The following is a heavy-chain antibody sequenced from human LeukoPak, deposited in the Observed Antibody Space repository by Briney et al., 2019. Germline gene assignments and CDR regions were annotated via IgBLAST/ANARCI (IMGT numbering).Heavy chain of an antibody. CDR3: ARAPSGATNDS. J-gene: IGHJ4*02. D-gene: IGHD6-19*01. Sequence: GGSLRLSCAASGFTFSSYGMHWVRQAPGKGLEWVAVIWYDGSNKYYVDSVKGRFTISRDNAKNSLYLQMNSLIAEDTAVYYCARAPSGATNDSWGQGPLVTVSS. CDR2: IWYDGSNK. V-gene: IGHV3-33*01. CDR1: GFTFSSYG.